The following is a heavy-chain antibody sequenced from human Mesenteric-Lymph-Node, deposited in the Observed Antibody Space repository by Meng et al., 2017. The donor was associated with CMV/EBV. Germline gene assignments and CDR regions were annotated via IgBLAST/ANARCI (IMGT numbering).Heavy chain of an antibody. D-gene: IGHD6-25*01. CDR3: TRHLGGYDYGYYYGMDV. V-gene: IGHV3-73*01. Sequence: GGSLRLSCAVSGFTFSGSTMHWVRQASGKGLEWVGHIRTKTNSFATAYAASLRGRFTISRDDSKNTVYLQINNLKTEDTAVYYCTRHLGGYDYGYYYGMDVWGQGTTVTVSS. CDR2: IRTKTNSFAT. J-gene: IGHJ6*02. CDR1: GFTFSGST.